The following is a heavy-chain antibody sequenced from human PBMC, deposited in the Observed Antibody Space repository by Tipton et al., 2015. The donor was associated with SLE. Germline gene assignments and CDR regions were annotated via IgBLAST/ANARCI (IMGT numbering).Heavy chain of an antibody. CDR1: GVSISSTSYY. J-gene: IGHJ4*02. Sequence: LRLSCSVSGVSISSTSYYWGWIRQSPGKGLAWIGSFFSDGSTYYNPSLKGRVSISVDTSKNQFSLKLSSVTAADTAVYYCARLGTGIFDYWGQGALVTVSS. CDR3: ARLGTGIFDY. D-gene: IGHD1-1*01. V-gene: IGHV4-39*07. CDR2: FFSDGST.